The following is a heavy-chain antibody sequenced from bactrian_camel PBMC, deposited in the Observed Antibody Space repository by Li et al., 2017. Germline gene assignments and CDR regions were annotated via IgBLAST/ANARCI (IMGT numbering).Heavy chain of an antibody. D-gene: IGHD5*01. Sequence: HVQLVESGGGLVQPGGSLRLSCAASGLTFSSHAMSWVRQAPGKGLEWVSTISSDSSITYYADSVKGRFTISRDNAKNTVYLQMNSLKSEDTALYYCATDGGLGGFGYWGQGTQVTVS. CDR3: ATDGGLGGFGY. J-gene: IGHJ6*01. CDR1: GLTFSSHA. CDR2: ISSDSSIT. V-gene: IGHV3-2*01.